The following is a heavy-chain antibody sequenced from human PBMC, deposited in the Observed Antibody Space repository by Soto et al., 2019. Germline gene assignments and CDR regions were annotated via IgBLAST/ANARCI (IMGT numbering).Heavy chain of an antibody. D-gene: IGHD2-21*02. J-gene: IGHJ4*02. Sequence: GGSLRLSCAASGFTFSSYAMHWVRQAPCKGLEWVAAISLDGSKKYYADSVKGRFTISRDNSKNTLFLQVNSLRAEDTAVYYCTKGRRDGGDPSPEYDYWGQGTLVTVSS. CDR1: GFTFSSYA. V-gene: IGHV3-30*18. CDR3: TKGRRDGGDPSPEYDY. CDR2: ISLDGSKK.